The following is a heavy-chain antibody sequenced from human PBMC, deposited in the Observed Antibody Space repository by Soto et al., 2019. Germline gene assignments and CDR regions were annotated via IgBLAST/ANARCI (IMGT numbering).Heavy chain of an antibody. D-gene: IGHD3-3*01. J-gene: IGHJ4*02. CDR1: GFTFSDYY. CDR3: ARARMMDYDLRGFLDY. Sequence: GGSLRLSCAASGFTFSDYYMSWIRQAPGKGLEWVSYISSSGSTIYYADSVKGRFTISRDNAKNSLYLQMNSLRAEDTAVYYCARARMMDYDLRGFLDYWGQGTLVTVSS. V-gene: IGHV3-11*01. CDR2: ISSSGSTI.